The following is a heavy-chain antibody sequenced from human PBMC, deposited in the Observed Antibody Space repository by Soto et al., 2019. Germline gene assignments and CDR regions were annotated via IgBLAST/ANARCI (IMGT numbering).Heavy chain of an antibody. CDR2: IIPILGIA. D-gene: IGHD3-16*02. CDR1: GGTFSSYT. CDR3: AREGGSYRYPFDY. Sequence: QIQLGQSGAEVKKPGSSVKVSYKTSGGTFSSYTFSWVRQAPRQRLEWMGRIIPILGIANYAQKFQGRVTITADKSTSTAYMELSSLRSEDTSVYYCAREGGSYRYPFDYWGQGTLVTVSS. V-gene: IGHV1-69*08. J-gene: IGHJ4*02.